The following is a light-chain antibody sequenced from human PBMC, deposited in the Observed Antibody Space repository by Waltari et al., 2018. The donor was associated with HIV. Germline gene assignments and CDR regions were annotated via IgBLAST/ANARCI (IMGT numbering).Light chain of an antibody. CDR2: DAS. J-gene: IGKJ2*01. Sequence: EIVLTQSPDTLSLSPGEGATLSCRASQSVYTSLAWYQQKPGQAPRLLIYDASNRATGIPARFSGSGSGTDFTLTISSLEPEDFAVYYCQQRSNWPPKDTFGQGTKLEIK. CDR3: QQRSNWPPKDT. V-gene: IGKV3-11*01. CDR1: QSVYTS.